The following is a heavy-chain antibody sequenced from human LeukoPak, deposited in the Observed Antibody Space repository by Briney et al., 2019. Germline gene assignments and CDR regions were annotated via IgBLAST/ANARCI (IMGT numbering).Heavy chain of an antibody. CDR2: ISSNGGST. CDR1: GFTFSSYA. Sequence: QPGGSLRLSCSASGFTFSSYAMHWVRQAPGKGLEYVSAISSNGGSTYYADSVKGRFTISRDNSKNTLYLQMSSLRAEDTAVYYCVKGGVLASDYFDYWGQGTLVTVSS. J-gene: IGHJ4*02. D-gene: IGHD2-15*01. V-gene: IGHV3-64D*09. CDR3: VKGGVLASDYFDY.